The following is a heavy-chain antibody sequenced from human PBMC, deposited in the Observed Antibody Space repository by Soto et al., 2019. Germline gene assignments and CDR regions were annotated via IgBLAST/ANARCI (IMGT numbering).Heavy chain of an antibody. CDR2: ISGSGGST. D-gene: IGHD3-22*01. Sequence: PGGSLRLSCAASGFTFSSYAMSLVRQAPGKGLEWVSAISGSGGSTYYADSVKCRFTISRDNSKNTLYLQMNSLRAEDTAVYYCATDAYYYDSSGYPLDYWGQGALVTGSS. J-gene: IGHJ4*02. CDR3: ATDAYYYDSSGYPLDY. V-gene: IGHV3-23*01. CDR1: GFTFSSYA.